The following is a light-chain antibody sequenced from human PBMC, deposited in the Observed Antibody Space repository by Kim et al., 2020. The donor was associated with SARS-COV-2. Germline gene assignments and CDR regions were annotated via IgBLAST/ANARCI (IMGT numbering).Light chain of an antibody. Sequence: WPGGRDPPSPTETQRVRSKFAWYQTNSGQASRRLFYGASNRASGIPARLSGSGSGIEYTSLTRSLQSEEYAVYYCNQYNNGTPLTFGGGTKVDIK. CDR3: NQYNNGTPLT. CDR2: GAS. J-gene: IGKJ4*01. CDR1: QRVRSK. V-gene: IGKV3-15*01.